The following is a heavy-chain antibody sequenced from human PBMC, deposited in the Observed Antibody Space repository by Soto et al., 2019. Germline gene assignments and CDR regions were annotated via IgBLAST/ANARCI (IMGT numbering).Heavy chain of an antibody. D-gene: IGHD3-3*01. CDR3: ATDRRSSITIFGVVTAFDY. V-gene: IGHV1-24*01. CDR2: FDPEDGET. Sequence: ASVKVSCKVSGYTLTELSMHWVRQAPGKGLEWMGGFDPEDGETIYAQKFQGRVTMTEDTSTDTAYMELSSLRSEDTAVYYCATDRRSSITIFGVVTAFDYWGQGTLVTVSS. J-gene: IGHJ4*02. CDR1: GYTLTELS.